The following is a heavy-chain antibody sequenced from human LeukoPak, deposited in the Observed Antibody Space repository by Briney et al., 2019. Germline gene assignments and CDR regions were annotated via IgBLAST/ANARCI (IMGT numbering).Heavy chain of an antibody. D-gene: IGHD2-15*01. CDR2: IYSGGNT. J-gene: IGHJ6*02. CDR1: GFTFSSYG. V-gene: IGHV3-66*01. CDR3: ARTPMFYFYGMDV. Sequence: GGSLRLSCAASGFTFSSYGMHWVRQAPGKGLEWVSVIYSGGNTYYADSVKGRFTISRDNSKNTLYLQMNSLTVEDTAVYYCARTPMFYFYGMDVWGQGTTVTVSS.